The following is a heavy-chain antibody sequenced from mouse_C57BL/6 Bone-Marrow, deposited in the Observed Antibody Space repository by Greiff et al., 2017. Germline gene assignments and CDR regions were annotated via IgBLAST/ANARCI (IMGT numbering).Heavy chain of an antibody. D-gene: IGHD1-3*01. CDR1: GFTFSSYA. Sequence: EVQLVESGGGLVKPGGSLKLSCAASGFTFSSYAMSWVRQTPEKRLEWVATISDGGSYTYYPDNVKGRFTISRDNAKNNLYLQMSHLKSEDTAMYYCARGKLSYAMDYWGQGTSVTVSS. CDR2: ISDGGSYT. CDR3: ARGKLSYAMDY. V-gene: IGHV5-4*01. J-gene: IGHJ4*01.